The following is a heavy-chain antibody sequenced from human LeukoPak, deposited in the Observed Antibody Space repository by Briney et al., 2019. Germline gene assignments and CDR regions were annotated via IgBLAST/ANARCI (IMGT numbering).Heavy chain of an antibody. CDR3: AKVEGYSSGIYCFDY. CDR2: ISGSGGST. J-gene: IGHJ4*02. CDR1: GFTFSSYA. Sequence: GGSLRLSCAASGFTFSSYAMSWVRQAPGKGLEWVSAISGSGGSTYYADSVKGRFTISRDNSKNTLYLQMNSLRAEDTAVYYCAKVEGYSSGIYCFDYWGQGTLVTVPS. D-gene: IGHD6-19*01. V-gene: IGHV3-23*01.